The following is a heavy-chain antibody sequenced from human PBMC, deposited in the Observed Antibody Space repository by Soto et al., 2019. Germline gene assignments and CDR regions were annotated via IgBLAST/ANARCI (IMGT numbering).Heavy chain of an antibody. V-gene: IGHV3-9*01. CDR3: AKDAAYYFDY. J-gene: IGHJ4*02. CDR1: GFTFSSYA. Sequence: EVQLLESGGGLVQPGGSLRLSCAASGFTFSSYAMSWVRQAPGKGLEWVSAISWDSGSIDYADSVRGRFTISRDNARNSLYLRMSSLRPEDTALYYCAKDAAYYFDYWGQGTLVTVSS. CDR2: ISWDSGSI. D-gene: IGHD6-25*01.